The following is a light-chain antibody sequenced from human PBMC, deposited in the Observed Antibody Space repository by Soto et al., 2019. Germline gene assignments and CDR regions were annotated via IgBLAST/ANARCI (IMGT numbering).Light chain of an antibody. V-gene: IGLV2-8*01. Sequence: SVLTQPPSASGSPGQSVTISCTGTSSDVGGYNYVSWYQQHPGKAPKLMIYEVNKRPSGVPDRFSGSKSGNTASLTVSGLQAEDEGDYYCSSHAGSKRVFGTGTKVTVL. CDR1: SSDVGGYNY. CDR3: SSHAGSKRV. J-gene: IGLJ1*01. CDR2: EVN.